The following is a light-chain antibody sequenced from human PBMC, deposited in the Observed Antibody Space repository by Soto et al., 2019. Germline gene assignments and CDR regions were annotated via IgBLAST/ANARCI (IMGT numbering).Light chain of an antibody. V-gene: IGLV2-23*02. CDR3: CSYAGSSTFRGYA. Sequence: QSVLTQPASVSGSPGQSITISCTGTSSDVGSYNLVSWYQQHPGKAPKLMIYEVSKRPSGVSNRFSGSKSGNTASLTISGLQAEDEADYYCCSYAGSSTFRGYAFGTGTKVTVL. J-gene: IGLJ1*01. CDR1: SSDVGSYNL. CDR2: EVS.